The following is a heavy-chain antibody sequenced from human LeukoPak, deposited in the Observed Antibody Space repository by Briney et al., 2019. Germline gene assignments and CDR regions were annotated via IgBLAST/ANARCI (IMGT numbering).Heavy chain of an antibody. CDR2: ITSSGTI. V-gene: IGHV3-48*03. D-gene: IGHD3-22*01. Sequence: GGSLRLSCAASGFTFSTYEMSWVRQAPGKELECVSYITSSGTINYADSVKGRFTISRDNAKNSLYLQVNSLRAEDTAVYYCARGGYYYDTSGYYYFWGQGTLVTVSS. CDR1: GFTFSTYE. J-gene: IGHJ4*02. CDR3: ARGGYYYDTSGYYYF.